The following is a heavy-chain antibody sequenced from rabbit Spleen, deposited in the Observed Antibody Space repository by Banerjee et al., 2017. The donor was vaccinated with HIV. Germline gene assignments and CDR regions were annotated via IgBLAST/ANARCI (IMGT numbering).Heavy chain of an antibody. J-gene: IGHJ6*01. CDR3: ARDSASSFSSYGMDL. CDR2: IDTSDGDT. Sequence: LEESGGGLVKPGGTLTLTCTVSGFSFSSNWICWVRQASGKGLEWIACIDTSDGDTDYANWPKGRFTISKTSSTTVTLQMTSLTAADTATYFCARDSASSFSSYGMDLWGQGTLVTVS. D-gene: IGHD8-1*01. V-gene: IGHV1S45*01. CDR1: GFSFSSNW.